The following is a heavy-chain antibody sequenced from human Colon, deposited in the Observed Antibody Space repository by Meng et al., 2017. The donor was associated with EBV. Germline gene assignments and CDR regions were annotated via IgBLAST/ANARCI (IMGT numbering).Heavy chain of an antibody. J-gene: IGHJ4*02. CDR3: ARGRGNQPLFDF. D-gene: IGHD2/OR15-2a*01. Sequence: QVQLVQSGAEVKKPGSSVKVACKTSGGSFSTYTFSWVRQAPGQGLEWMGDLIPVLNKAKSAPRFQDRVTFTADETTTTAYMELSSLTFEDTAVYFCARGRGNQPLFDFWGQGTLVTVSS. V-gene: IGHV1-69*10. CDR1: GGSFSTYT. CDR2: LIPVLNKA.